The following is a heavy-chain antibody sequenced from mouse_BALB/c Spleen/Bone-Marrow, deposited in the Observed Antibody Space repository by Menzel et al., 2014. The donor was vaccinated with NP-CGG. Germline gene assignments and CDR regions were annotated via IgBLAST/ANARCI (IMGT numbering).Heavy chain of an antibody. J-gene: IGHJ4*01. Sequence: QVQLKESGAELVRPGVSVKISCKGSGYTFTDYAMHWVKQSHAKSLEWIGVISPYYVDGGYNQKFKGKATMTIDKSSSTAYMELARLTSEDSAIYYCARGGSSCLYYYAMDYWGQGTSVTVSS. V-gene: IGHV1S137*01. CDR3: ARGGSSCLYYYAMDY. CDR2: ISPYYVDG. CDR1: GYTFTDYA. D-gene: IGHD3-1*01.